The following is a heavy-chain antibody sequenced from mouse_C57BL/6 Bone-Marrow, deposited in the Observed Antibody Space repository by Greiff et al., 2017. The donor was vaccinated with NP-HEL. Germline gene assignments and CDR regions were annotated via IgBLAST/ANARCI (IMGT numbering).Heavy chain of an antibody. V-gene: IGHV3-6*01. CDR1: GYSIISGYY. CDR2: ISYDGSN. CDR3: AREGGYYGSPFAY. J-gene: IGHJ3*01. Sequence: EVKLVESGPGLVKPSQSLSLTCSVTGYSIISGYYWNWIRQFPGNKLEWMAYISYDGSNNYIPSLKNRISITRDISKNQFFLKLTSVTTEDTATYYCAREGGYYGSPFAYWGQGTLVTVSA. D-gene: IGHD1-1*01.